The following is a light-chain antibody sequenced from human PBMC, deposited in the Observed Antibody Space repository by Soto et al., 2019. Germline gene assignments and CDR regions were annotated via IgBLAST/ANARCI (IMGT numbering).Light chain of an antibody. Sequence: DIQMTQSPSSLSASVGDRVTITCRASQSISSYLNWYQQKPGKDPKLLIYAASSLQSGVPSRFSGRGSGTDYTLTISSLQPEDFATYYCQQSHSGPWTFGQGTKVEIK. CDR1: QSISSY. CDR3: QQSHSGPWT. CDR2: AAS. J-gene: IGKJ1*01. V-gene: IGKV1-39*01.